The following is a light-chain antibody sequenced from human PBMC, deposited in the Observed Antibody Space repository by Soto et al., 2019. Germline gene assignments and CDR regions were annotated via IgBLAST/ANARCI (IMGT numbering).Light chain of an antibody. V-gene: IGKV3-20*01. CDR2: GAS. J-gene: IGKJ4*01. CDR3: QQYGSSPLT. Sequence: DIVLTQSPGTLSVSLGDRATISCRASQSVSSSYLAWYQQKPGQAPRLLIYGASSRTTGIPDRFSGSGSGTDFTLTISRLEPEDFAVYYCQQYGSSPLTFGGGTKVDIK. CDR1: QSVSSSY.